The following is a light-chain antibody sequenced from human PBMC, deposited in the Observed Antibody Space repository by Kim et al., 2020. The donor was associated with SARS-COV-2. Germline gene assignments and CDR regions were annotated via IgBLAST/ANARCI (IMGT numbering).Light chain of an antibody. V-gene: IGLV3-19*01. J-gene: IGLJ2*01. CDR1: SLRSYY. Sequence: SSELTQDPAVPVALGQTVRITCQGDSLRSYYAIWYQQKPGQAPILVIYGKNNRPSGIPDRFSGSSSGNTASLTITGPQAGDEADYYCNSRDSNDNVVFGG. CDR2: GKN. CDR3: NSRDSNDNVV.